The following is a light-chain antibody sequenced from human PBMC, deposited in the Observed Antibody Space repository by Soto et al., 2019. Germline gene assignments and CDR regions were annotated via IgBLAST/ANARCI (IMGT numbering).Light chain of an antibody. J-gene: IGLJ2*01. Sequence: QSALTEPGSLSGSPGQSVTISCTGTISDVGGYDFVSWYQQHPGKAPKLMISDVSKRPSGVPDRFSGSKSGNTASLTISGLQAEDEADYYCCSYAGDLALFGGGTKVTVL. CDR3: CSYAGDLAL. CDR2: DVS. V-gene: IGLV2-11*01. CDR1: ISDVGGYDF.